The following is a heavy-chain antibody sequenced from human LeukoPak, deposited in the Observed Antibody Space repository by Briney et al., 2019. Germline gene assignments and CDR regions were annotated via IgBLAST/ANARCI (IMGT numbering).Heavy chain of an antibody. Sequence: PGGSLRLSCAASGFTVSSNYMTWVRQAPGKGLEWVSVIYSGSITYYADSVKGRFTISRDNSKKTIYPQMNSLRAEDTAVYYCASYNPYYWGQGTLVTVSS. J-gene: IGHJ4*02. D-gene: IGHD1-1*01. V-gene: IGHV3-53*01. CDR2: IYSGSIT. CDR1: GFTVSSNY. CDR3: ASYNPYY.